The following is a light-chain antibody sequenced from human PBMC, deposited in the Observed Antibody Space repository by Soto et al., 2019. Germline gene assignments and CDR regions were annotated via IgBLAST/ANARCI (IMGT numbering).Light chain of an antibody. CDR3: QPRSNWPPT. Sequence: EIVMTQFPDILSVSPGARATLSCRANQSISGNLAWYQTKPGQAPRLLIYAAATRATGIPARFSGSGSGTDFTLTIRSLEPGELAVYYGQPRSNWPPTFGQGTKVDIK. CDR2: AAA. J-gene: IGKJ1*01. V-gene: IGKV3-11*01. CDR1: QSISGN.